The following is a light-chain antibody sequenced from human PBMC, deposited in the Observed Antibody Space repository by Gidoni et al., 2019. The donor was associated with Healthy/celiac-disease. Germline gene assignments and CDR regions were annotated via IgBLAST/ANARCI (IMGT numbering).Light chain of an antibody. CDR1: QSVLYCSNNKNY. V-gene: IGKV4-1*01. Sequence: IVMTQAPDPLAVSLGERATINCKSSQSVLYCSNNKNYLAWYQQKPGQPPKLLIYWAATRESGVPDRFSGSGSGTDFTLTISSLQAEDVAVYYCQQYYSTPQTFGQGTKVEIK. J-gene: IGKJ1*01. CDR2: WAA. CDR3: QQYYSTPQT.